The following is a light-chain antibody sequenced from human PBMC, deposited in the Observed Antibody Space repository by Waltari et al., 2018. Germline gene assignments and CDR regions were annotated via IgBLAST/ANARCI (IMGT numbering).Light chain of an antibody. CDR1: QSISTY. V-gene: IGKV1-39*01. Sequence: DIQMTQSPSSLSASVGDRVTITCRASQSISTYLNWYQQKTGKAPQLLISAASSLQSGVPSMFSGSGPGTDFTLTISSLQPEDFATYYCQESYNSPPTLTFGGGTKVENK. CDR2: AAS. J-gene: IGKJ4*01. CDR3: QESYNSPPTLT.